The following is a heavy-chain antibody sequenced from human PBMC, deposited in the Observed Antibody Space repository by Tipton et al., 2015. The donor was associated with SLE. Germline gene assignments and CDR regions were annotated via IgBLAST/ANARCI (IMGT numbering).Heavy chain of an antibody. CDR3: ARQGTGFGSGRDDY. CDR1: GGSISSGSYY. CDR2: IYYSGST. J-gene: IGHJ4*02. D-gene: IGHD1-14*01. Sequence: GLVKPSQTLSLTCNVSGGSISSGSYYWGWIRQPPGKGLEWIGSIYYSGSTYYTPSLKSRVTASVDTSKNQFSLSLYSVTVDDTAVYYCARQGTGFGSGRDDYWGQGILVTVSS. V-gene: IGHV4-39*01.